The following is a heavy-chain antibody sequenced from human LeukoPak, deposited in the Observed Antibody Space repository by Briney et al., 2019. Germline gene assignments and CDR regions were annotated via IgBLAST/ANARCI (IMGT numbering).Heavy chain of an antibody. CDR3: ATSRFGRDAFDI. V-gene: IGHV1-24*01. CDR2: FDPEDGET. J-gene: IGHJ3*02. Sequence: GASVKVSCKVSGYTLTELSMHWVRQAPGKGLEWMGGFDPEDGETIYAQKFQGRVTMTEDTSTDTAYLELSSLRSEDTAVYYCATSRFGRDAFDIWGQGTMVTVSS. D-gene: IGHD3-10*01. CDR1: GYTLTELS.